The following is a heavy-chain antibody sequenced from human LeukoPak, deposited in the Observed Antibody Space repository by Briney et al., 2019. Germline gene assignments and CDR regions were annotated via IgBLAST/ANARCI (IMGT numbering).Heavy chain of an antibody. CDR2: IKQDGSEK. CDR3: ARESSPPRYCSGGSCYAHYYYYMDV. CDR1: GFTFSSYW. V-gene: IGHV3-7*01. J-gene: IGHJ6*03. Sequence: GGSLRLSCAASGFTFSSYWMSWVRQAPGKGLEWVANIKQDGSEKYYVDSVKGRFTISRDNAKNSLYLQMNSLRAEDTAVYYCARESSPPRYCSGGSCYAHYYYYMDVWGKGTTVTVSS. D-gene: IGHD2-15*01.